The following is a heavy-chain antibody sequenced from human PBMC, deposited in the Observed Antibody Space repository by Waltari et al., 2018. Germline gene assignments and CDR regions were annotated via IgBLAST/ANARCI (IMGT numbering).Heavy chain of an antibody. V-gene: IGHV4-34*01. CDR3: ARGAWVVPRRGWFDP. CDR1: GGSFSGYY. J-gene: IGHJ5*02. Sequence: QVQLQQWGAGLLKPSETLSLTCAVYGGSFSGYYWSWIRQPPGKGLEWIGEINHSGSHNYNPSLKSRVTRSVDTSKNQFSLKLSSVTAADTAVYYCARGAWVVPRRGWFDPWGQGTLVTVSS. CDR2: INHSGSH. D-gene: IGHD2-15*01.